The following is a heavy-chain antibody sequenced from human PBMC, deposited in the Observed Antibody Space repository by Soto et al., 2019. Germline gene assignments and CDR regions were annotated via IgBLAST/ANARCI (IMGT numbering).Heavy chain of an antibody. CDR2: IRANNAGGTT. V-gene: IGHV3-15*01. CDR1: GFSFSGAW. Sequence: GGSLRLSCAASGFSFSGAWMSWVRQAPGKGLEWVGRIRANNAGGTTDYIASVKGRFTVSRDDSKKTVYLQMNSLRVEDTAVYYCTADDATQLWSQADQWGQGTLVTVS. J-gene: IGHJ4*02. D-gene: IGHD5-18*01. CDR3: TADDATQLWSQADQ.